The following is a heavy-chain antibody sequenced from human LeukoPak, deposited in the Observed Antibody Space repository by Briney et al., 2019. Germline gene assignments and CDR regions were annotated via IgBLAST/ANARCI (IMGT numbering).Heavy chain of an antibody. Sequence: GGSLRLSCAASGFTFSGSAMHWVRQASGKGLEWVGRIRSKANSYATAYAASVKGRFTISRDDSKNTAYLQMNCLKTEDTAVYYCTRTKDIVVVPAAIRVYWYFDLWGRGTLVTVSS. CDR2: IRSKANSYAT. J-gene: IGHJ2*01. CDR3: TRTKDIVVVPAAIRVYWYFDL. CDR1: GFTFSGSA. V-gene: IGHV3-73*01. D-gene: IGHD2-2*01.